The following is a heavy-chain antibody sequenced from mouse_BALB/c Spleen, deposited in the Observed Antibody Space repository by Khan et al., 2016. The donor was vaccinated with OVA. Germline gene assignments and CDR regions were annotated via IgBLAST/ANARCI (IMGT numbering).Heavy chain of an antibody. CDR2: IYPGDGDT. D-gene: IGHD1-1*01. V-gene: IGHV1-87*01. CDR1: GYIFTSYW. J-gene: IGHJ4*01. Sequence: QVQLQQPGAELARPGASVKWSCKASGYIFTSYWIQWVKQRPGQGLDWSATIYPGDGDTRYTQKFKGKATLTADTSSSTFYIQLSSLASEDSAVYYGARGGSCYAMDYGGQGASVTVSA. CDR3: ARGGSCYAMDY.